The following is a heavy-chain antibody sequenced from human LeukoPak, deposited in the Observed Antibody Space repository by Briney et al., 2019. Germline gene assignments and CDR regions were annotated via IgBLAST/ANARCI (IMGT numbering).Heavy chain of an antibody. CDR1: GFTFSSYW. CDR2: IKQDGSEK. V-gene: IGHV3-7*01. CDR3: ARDFNILLWFGESTYGMDV. D-gene: IGHD3-10*01. Sequence: SGGSLRLSCAASGFTFSSYWMSWVRQAPGKGLEWVANIKQDGSEKYYVDSAKGRFTISRDNAKNSLYLQMNSLRAEDTAVYYCARDFNILLWFGESTYGMDVWGQGTTVTVSS. J-gene: IGHJ6*02.